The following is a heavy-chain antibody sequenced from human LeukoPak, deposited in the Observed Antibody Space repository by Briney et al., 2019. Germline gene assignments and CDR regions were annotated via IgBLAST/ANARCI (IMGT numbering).Heavy chain of an antibody. CDR3: ARHPLWTDVDFSQGFDY. Sequence: ASVKVSCKASGYTFTGYYMHWVRQAPGQGLEWMGWINPNSGDTNYAQKFQGRVTMTRDTSISTAYMELSRLRSEDTAVYYCARHPLWTDVDFSQGFDYWGQGTLVTVSS. V-gene: IGHV1-2*02. J-gene: IGHJ4*02. D-gene: IGHD3/OR15-3a*01. CDR1: GYTFTGYY. CDR2: INPNSGDT.